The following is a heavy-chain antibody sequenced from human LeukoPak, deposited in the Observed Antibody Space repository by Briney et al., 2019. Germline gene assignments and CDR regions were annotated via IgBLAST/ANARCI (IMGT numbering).Heavy chain of an antibody. Sequence: SETLSLTCTVSGGPISTYYWSWIRQPPGKRLEWIGYVSYSGGTNYNPSLKSRVTISVDTSKNQFSLELTSVTAADTALYYCARADDRSGYFGGRFDSWGQGTLVTVSS. CDR2: VSYSGGT. V-gene: IGHV4-59*01. J-gene: IGHJ5*01. CDR3: ARADDRSGYFGGRFDS. D-gene: IGHD3-22*01. CDR1: GGPISTYY.